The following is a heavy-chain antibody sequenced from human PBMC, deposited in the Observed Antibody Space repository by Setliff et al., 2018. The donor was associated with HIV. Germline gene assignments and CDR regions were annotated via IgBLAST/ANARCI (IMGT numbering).Heavy chain of an antibody. CDR2: IYHSGIN. CDR3: VNPSGAMGDFDS. J-gene: IGHJ4*02. CDR1: GYSISIGYY. Sequence: SETLSLTCAVSGYSISIGYYWGWIRQAPGKGLEWIGNIYHSGINYYNPSLKSRVTISIDTSKNQFSLQLNSVTAADTAVYYCVNPSGAMGDFDSWGQGTLVTVSS. D-gene: IGHD3-16*01. V-gene: IGHV4-38-2*01.